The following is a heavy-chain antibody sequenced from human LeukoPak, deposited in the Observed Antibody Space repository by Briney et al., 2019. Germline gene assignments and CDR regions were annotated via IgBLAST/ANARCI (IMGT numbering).Heavy chain of an antibody. CDR1: GGSISSGGYY. Sequence: SETLSLTCTVSGGSISSGGYYWSWIRQHPGKGLEWIGYIYYSGSTYYNPSLKSRVTISVDTSKNQFSLKLSSVTAADTAVYYCARVTTVIIDYWGQGTLVNVSS. CDR2: IYYSGST. D-gene: IGHD4-23*01. CDR3: ARVTTVIIDY. J-gene: IGHJ4*02. V-gene: IGHV4-31*03.